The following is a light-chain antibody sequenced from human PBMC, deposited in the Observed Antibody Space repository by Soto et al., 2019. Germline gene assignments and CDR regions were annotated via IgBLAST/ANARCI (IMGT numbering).Light chain of an antibody. CDR3: QQYDDWPWT. Sequence: EIFLTQSPSTLSVSPGDRATLSCRASQSVNSNLAWYHLKPGQAPRLLIYGASIRAAGIPARFTGSESGTEFTLSISSLQSEDFEVYYCQQYDDWPWTFGHGTKVDIK. V-gene: IGKV3-15*01. CDR2: GAS. CDR1: QSVNSN. J-gene: IGKJ1*01.